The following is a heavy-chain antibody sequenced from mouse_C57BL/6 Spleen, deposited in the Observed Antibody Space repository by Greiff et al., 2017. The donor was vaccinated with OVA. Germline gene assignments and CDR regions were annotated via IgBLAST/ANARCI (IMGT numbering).Heavy chain of an antibody. CDR3: ARGGSNYLAY. Sequence: VQVVESGAELARPGASVKLSCKASGYTFTSYGISWVKQRTGQGLEWIGEIYPRSGNTYYNEKFKGKATLTADKSSSTAYMELRSLTSEDSAVYFCARGGSNYLAYWGQGTLVTVSA. V-gene: IGHV1-81*01. J-gene: IGHJ3*01. CDR2: IYPRSGNT. D-gene: IGHD2-5*01. CDR1: GYTFTSYG.